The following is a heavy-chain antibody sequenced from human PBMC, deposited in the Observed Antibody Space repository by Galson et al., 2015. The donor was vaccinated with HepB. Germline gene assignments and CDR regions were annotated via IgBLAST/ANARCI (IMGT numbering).Heavy chain of an antibody. D-gene: IGHD1-26*01. CDR1: GGSISSGGYS. Sequence: TLSLTCAVSGGSISSGGYSWSWIRQPPGKGLEWIGYIYHSGSTYYNPSLKSRVTISVDRSKNQFSLKLSSVTAADTAVYYCARSHSGSYYGGYYFDYWGQGTLVTVSS. V-gene: IGHV4-30-2*01. CDR3: ARSHSGSYYGGYYFDY. CDR2: IYHSGST. J-gene: IGHJ4*02.